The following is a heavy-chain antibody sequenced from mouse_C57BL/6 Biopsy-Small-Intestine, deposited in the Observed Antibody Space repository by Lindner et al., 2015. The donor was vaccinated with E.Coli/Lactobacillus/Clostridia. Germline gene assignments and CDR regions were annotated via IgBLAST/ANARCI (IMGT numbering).Heavy chain of an antibody. CDR2: FGPEDGET. Sequence: SVKVSCKVSGYTLTELSVHWVRQAPGKGLEWMGGFGPEDGETIYAQKFQGRVTMTEDTSTDTAHMELSSLRSEDMAVYYCAYYSYGYSFGGWGQGTLVTVSS. CDR3: AYYSYGYSFGG. D-gene: IGHD2-2*01. CDR1: GYTLTELS. J-gene: IGHJ4*01. V-gene: IGHV1S46*01.